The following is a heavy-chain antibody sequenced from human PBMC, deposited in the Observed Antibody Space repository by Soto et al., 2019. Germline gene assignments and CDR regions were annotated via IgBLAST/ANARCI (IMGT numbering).Heavy chain of an antibody. CDR1: GYTFTGYY. D-gene: IGHD3-22*01. V-gene: IGHV1-2*02. Sequence: ASVKVSCKASGYTFTGYYMHWVRHAPGQGLEWMGWINPNSGGTNYAQKFQGRVTMTRDTSISTAYMELSRLRSDDTAVYYCARDGIAHYYDSSGYLHRPYYFDYWGQGTLVTVSS. J-gene: IGHJ4*02. CDR3: ARDGIAHYYDSSGYLHRPYYFDY. CDR2: INPNSGGT.